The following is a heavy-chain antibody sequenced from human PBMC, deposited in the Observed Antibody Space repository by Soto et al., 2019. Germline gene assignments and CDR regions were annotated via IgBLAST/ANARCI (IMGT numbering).Heavy chain of an antibody. J-gene: IGHJ3*02. Sequence: QSTLKESGPTLVKPTQTLTLTCSFSGFSLSTSGIGVGWIHQPPGKALEWLAHIYWSGDEHYSPSLRSRLSITKDTSKNQVVLTMTNMDPVDTATYYCARGLAALPVFAFDIWGQGTMVTVSS. D-gene: IGHD6-6*01. V-gene: IGHV2-5*01. CDR1: GFSLSTSGIG. CDR2: IYWSGDE. CDR3: ARGLAALPVFAFDI.